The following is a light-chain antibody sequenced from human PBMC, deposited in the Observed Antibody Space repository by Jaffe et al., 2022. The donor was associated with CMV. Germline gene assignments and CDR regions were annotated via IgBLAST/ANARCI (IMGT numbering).Light chain of an antibody. Sequence: QSALTQPPSVSAAPGQKVTISCSGSSSNIGKNYVSWYQQLPGTAPKVLIFDNNKRPSGIPDRFSGSKSGTSATLGITGLQTGDEADYYCGTWDSSLGAVVFGGGTKLTVL. V-gene: IGLV1-51*01. CDR3: GTWDSSLGAVV. CDR2: DNN. CDR1: SSNIGKNY. J-gene: IGLJ2*01.